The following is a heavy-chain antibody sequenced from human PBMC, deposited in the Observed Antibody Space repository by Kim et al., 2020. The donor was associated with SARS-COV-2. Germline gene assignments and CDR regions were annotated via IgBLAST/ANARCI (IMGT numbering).Heavy chain of an antibody. CDR2: INPSGGST. CDR3: ARSYDSSGYYYDRFYYYYYGMGV. CDR1: GYTFTSYY. D-gene: IGHD3-22*01. V-gene: IGHV1-46*01. J-gene: IGHJ6*02. Sequence: ASVKVSCKASGYTFTSYYMHWVRQAPGQGLEWMGIINPSGGSTSYAQKFQGRVTMTRDTSTSTVYMELSSLRSEDTAVYYCARSYDSSGYYYDRFYYYYYGMGVWGQGTTVTISS.